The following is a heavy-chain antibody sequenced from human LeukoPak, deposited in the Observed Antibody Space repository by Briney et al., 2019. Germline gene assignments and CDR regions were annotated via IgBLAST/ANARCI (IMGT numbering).Heavy chain of an antibody. CDR1: GYTFTSYD. V-gene: IGHV1-2*02. CDR2: INPNSGGT. J-gene: IGHJ5*02. Sequence: GASVKVSCKASGYTFTSYDINWVRQAPGQGLEWMGWINPNSGGTNYAQKFQGRVTMTRDTSISTAYMELSRLRSDDTAVYYCARGGYYDILTGLVGNWFDPWGQGTLVTVSS. CDR3: ARGGYYDILTGLVGNWFDP. D-gene: IGHD3-9*01.